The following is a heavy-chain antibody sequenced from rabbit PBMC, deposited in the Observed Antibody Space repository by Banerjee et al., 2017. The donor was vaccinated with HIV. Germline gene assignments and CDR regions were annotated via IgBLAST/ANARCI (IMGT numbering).Heavy chain of an antibody. Sequence: QSLEESGGGLVKPGASLTLTCTASGFTLSNYWMCWVRQAPGKGLEWITCIYTDFSASTYFASWAKGRFTISKTSSTTVTLQMTSLTAADTATYFCARDLAGVIGWNFNLWGQGTLVTVS. CDR2: IYTDFSAST. V-gene: IGHV1S40*01. J-gene: IGHJ4*01. D-gene: IGHD4-1*01. CDR1: GFTLSNYW. CDR3: ARDLAGVIGWNFNL.